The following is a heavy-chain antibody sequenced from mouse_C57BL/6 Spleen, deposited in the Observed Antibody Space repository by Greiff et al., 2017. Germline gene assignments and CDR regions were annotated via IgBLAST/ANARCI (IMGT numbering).Heavy chain of an antibody. CDR1: GYTFTSYW. CDR2: IDPSASYT. V-gene: IGHV1-59*01. J-gene: IGHJ2*01. CDR3: ARGSYGSSPFDY. D-gene: IGHD1-1*01. Sequence: VQLQQPGAELVRPGTSVKLSCKASGYTFTSYWMHWVKQRPGQGLEWIGVIDPSASYTNYNQKFKGKATLTVDTSSSTAYMQLSSLTSEDSAVYYCARGSYGSSPFDYWGQGTTLTVSS.